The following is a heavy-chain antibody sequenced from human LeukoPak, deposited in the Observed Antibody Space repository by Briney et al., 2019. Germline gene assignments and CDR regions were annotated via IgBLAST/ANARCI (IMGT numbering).Heavy chain of an antibody. Sequence: GGSLRLSCAASGFTFSSYAMSWVRQAPGKGLEWVSAISGSGGSTYYADSVKGRFTISRDNSKNTLYLQMNSLRAEDTAVYYCAKDLPYYDSSGDTIDYWGQGTLVTVSS. V-gene: IGHV3-23*01. J-gene: IGHJ4*02. CDR1: GFTFSSYA. D-gene: IGHD3-22*01. CDR3: AKDLPYYDSSGDTIDY. CDR2: ISGSGGST.